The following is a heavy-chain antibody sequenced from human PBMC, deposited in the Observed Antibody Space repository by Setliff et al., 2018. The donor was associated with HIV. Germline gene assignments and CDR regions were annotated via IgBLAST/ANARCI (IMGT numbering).Heavy chain of an antibody. CDR1: GYTFTSYD. CDR2: MNPNSGNT. J-gene: IGHJ2*01. V-gene: IGHV1-8*01. CDR3: ARGKAAAAVYWYFDL. Sequence: GASVKVSCKASGYTFTSYDINWVREATGQGLEWMGWMNPNSGNTGYAQKFQGRVTMTRNTSISTAYMELSSLRSEYTAVYYCARGKAAAAVYWYFDLWGRGTLVTVSS. D-gene: IGHD6-13*01.